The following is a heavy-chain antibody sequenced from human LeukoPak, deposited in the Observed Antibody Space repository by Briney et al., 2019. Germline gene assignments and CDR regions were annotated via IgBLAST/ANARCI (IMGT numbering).Heavy chain of an antibody. CDR1: GFTFSNYY. V-gene: IGHV3-11*01. J-gene: IGHJ6*02. CDR3: ARDSVERPEYYYYGMDV. D-gene: IGHD1-1*01. Sequence: GGSVRLSCAASGFTFSNYYMSWIRQAPGKGLEWVSYISSSGSTIYYADSVKGRFTISRDNAKNSLYLQMNSLRAEDTAVYYCARDSVERPEYYYYGMDVWGQGTTVTVSS. CDR2: ISSSGSTI.